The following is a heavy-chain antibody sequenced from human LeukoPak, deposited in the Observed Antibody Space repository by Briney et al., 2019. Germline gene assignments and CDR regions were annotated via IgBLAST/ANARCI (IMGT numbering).Heavy chain of an antibody. V-gene: IGHV1-69*01. D-gene: IGHD3-16*01. CDR2: IIPIFGTA. CDR1: ACTFSSYA. CDR3: AGGVRFGGRAARFDY. Sequence: GSSVKVSCKASACTFSSYAFSRVRQAPGQGLEWMGGIIPIFGTANYAQKFQVRVTITADESTSTAYMELSRLRSEDTAVSYYAGGVRFGGRAARFDYWGQGTLVTVSS. J-gene: IGHJ4*02.